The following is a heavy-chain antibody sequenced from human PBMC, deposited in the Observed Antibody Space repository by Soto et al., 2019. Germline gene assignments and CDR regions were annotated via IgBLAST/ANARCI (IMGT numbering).Heavy chain of an antibody. V-gene: IGHV1-18*01. CDR2: ISAYNGNT. CDR1: GYTFTSYG. Sequence: GASVKVSCKASGYTFTSYGISWVRQAPGQGLEWMGWISAYNGNTNYAQKLQGRVTMTTDTSTSTAYMELRSLRSDDTAVYYCARVTPELVRHFTRYYYGMDVWGQGTTVTVSS. CDR3: ARVTPELVRHFTRYYYGMDV. D-gene: IGHD6-6*01. J-gene: IGHJ6*02.